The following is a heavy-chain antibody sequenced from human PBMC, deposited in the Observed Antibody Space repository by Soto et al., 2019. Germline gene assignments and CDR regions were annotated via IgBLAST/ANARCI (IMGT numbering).Heavy chain of an antibody. Sequence: PGGSLRLSCAASGFTFSSYSTTWVRQAPGKGLEWVAHITGSAGTTYYADSVKGRFTISRDTSRNTVYLQMNSLRAEDTALYYCAKCMQAYWNYDAHHIWGQGTMVTV. CDR1: GFTFSSYS. CDR2: ITGSAGTT. CDR3: AKCMQAYWNYDAHHI. J-gene: IGHJ3*02. V-gene: IGHV3-23*01. D-gene: IGHD2-8*01.